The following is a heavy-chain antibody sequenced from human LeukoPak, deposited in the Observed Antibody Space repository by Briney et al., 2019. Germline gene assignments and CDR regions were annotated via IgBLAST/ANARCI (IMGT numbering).Heavy chain of an antibody. V-gene: IGHV3-23*01. CDR1: GFTFSTYA. Sequence: PGGSLRLSCAASGFTFSTYAMSWVRQAPGKGLEWVSGISSGGSTNYADSVKGRFTISRDNSKNTLYLQMNSLRAEDTALYYCAKWQLVASTFYDYWGQGTLVTVSS. D-gene: IGHD2/OR15-2a*01. J-gene: IGHJ4*02. CDR3: AKWQLVASTFYDY. CDR2: ISSGGST.